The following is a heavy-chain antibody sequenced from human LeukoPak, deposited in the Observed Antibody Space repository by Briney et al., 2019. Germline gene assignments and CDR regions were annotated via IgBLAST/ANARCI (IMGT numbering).Heavy chain of an antibody. Sequence: GGSLRLSCAASGFTVSSNYMSWVRQAPGKGLEWVSYISSSGSTIYYADSVKGRFTISRDNAKNSLYLQMNSLRAEDTAVYYCARDRHGLGFSIYYYGMDVWGQGTTVTVSS. J-gene: IGHJ6*02. D-gene: IGHD1-26*01. CDR2: ISSSGSTI. CDR3: ARDRHGLGFSIYYYGMDV. V-gene: IGHV3-11*01. CDR1: GFTVSSNY.